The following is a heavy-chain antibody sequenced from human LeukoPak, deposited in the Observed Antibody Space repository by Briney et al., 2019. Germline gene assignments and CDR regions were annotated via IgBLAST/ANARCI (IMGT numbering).Heavy chain of an antibody. Sequence: ETLSLTCAVYGGSFSGYYWSWIRQPPGKGLEWVSAISGSGGSTYYADSVKGRFTISRDNSKNTLYLQMNSLRAEDTAVYYCAKGPWATGYYYYGMDVWGQGTTVTVSS. CDR2: ISGSGGST. CDR1: GGSFSGYY. J-gene: IGHJ6*02. D-gene: IGHD5-12*01. V-gene: IGHV3-23*01. CDR3: AKGPWATGYYYYGMDV.